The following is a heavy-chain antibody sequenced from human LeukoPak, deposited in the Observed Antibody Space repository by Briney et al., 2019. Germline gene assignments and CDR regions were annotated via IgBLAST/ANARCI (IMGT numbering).Heavy chain of an antibody. CDR3: ARDTGALDY. V-gene: IGHV3-7*01. D-gene: IGHD2-8*02. CDR2: IKQDGSEK. Sequence: GGSLRLSCAASGLTFSSYWMSRVRKAPGKGLEWVANIKQDGSEKYYVDSVKGRFTISRDNAKNSLYLQMNSLRAEDTAVYYCARDTGALDYWGQGTLVTVSS. CDR1: GLTFSSYW. J-gene: IGHJ4*02.